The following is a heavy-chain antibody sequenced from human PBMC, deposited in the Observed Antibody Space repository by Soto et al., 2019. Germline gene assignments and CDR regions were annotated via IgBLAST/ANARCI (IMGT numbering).Heavy chain of an antibody. CDR3: SRDPIVVVTAAIRGQLGYYYGMDV. V-gene: IGHV1-69*01. J-gene: IGHJ6*02. CDR1: GGTFSSYA. D-gene: IGHD2-2*02. CDR2: IIPIFGTA. Sequence: QVQLVQSGAEVKKPGSSVKVSCKASGGTFSSYAISWVRQAPGQGLEWLGGIIPIFGTANYAQKFQGRVTIISDESTSTAYMGLSSLRSEDTAVYYFSRDPIVVVTAAIRGQLGYYYGMDVWGQGTTVTVSS.